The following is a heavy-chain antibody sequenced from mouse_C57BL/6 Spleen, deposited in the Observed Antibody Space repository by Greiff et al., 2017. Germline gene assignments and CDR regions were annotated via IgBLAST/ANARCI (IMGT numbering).Heavy chain of an antibody. CDR3: SRRGSSYVGYFDV. CDR2: INPYNGGT. D-gene: IGHD1-1*01. J-gene: IGHJ1*03. V-gene: IGHV1-19*01. CDR1: GYTFTDYY. Sequence: EVQVVESGPVLVKPGASVKMSCKASGYTFTDYYMNWVKQSHGKSLEWIGVINPYNGGTSYNQKFKGKATLTVDMSSSTAYMELNSLTSEYSAVYYCSRRGSSYVGYFDVWGTGTTVTVSS.